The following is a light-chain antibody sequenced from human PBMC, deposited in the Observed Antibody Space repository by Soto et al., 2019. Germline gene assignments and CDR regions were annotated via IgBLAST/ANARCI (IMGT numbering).Light chain of an antibody. V-gene: IGKV1-39*01. CDR2: DAS. CDR3: QQSYMDPIT. CDR1: QSISTY. J-gene: IGKJ5*01. Sequence: DSQITQAPAPLFASVGNRVILPRRASQSISTYLNWYQKKPGKAPNLLIYDASRLQSGVPSRFSGSGGGTDFTLSISSVQPEDFATYFCQQSYMDPITFGQGTRLEIK.